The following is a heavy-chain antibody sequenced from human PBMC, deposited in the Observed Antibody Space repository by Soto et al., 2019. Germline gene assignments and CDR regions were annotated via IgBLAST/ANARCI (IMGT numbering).Heavy chain of an antibody. CDR2: ISYDGSNK. V-gene: IGHV3-30*18. CDR1: GFTFSSYG. J-gene: IGHJ4*02. Sequence: QVQLVESGGGVVQPGRSLRLSCAASGFTFSSYGMHWVRQAPGKALEWVAVISYDGSNKYYEDSVKGRFTISRDNPKNTLYLQMNSQRAEDTAVYYCGKDEGQLVSEGGNEYWGQGTLVTVAS. D-gene: IGHD6-6*01. CDR3: GKDEGQLVSEGGNEY.